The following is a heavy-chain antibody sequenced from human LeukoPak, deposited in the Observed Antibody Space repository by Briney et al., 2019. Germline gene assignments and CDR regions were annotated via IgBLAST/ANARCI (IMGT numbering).Heavy chain of an antibody. CDR3: ARSLLGGNWFDP. D-gene: IGHD3-16*01. V-gene: IGHV4-59*01. Sequence: SETLSLTCTVSGGSISSYYWSWIRQPPGKGLEWIGYIYYSGSTNYNASLKSRVTISVDTSKNQFSLKLSSVTAADTAVYYCARSLLGGNWFDPWGQGTLVTVSS. CDR1: GGSISSYY. J-gene: IGHJ5*02. CDR2: IYYSGST.